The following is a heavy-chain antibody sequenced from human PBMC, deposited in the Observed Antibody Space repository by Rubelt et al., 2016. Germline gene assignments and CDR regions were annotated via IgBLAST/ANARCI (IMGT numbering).Heavy chain of an antibody. D-gene: IGHD5-12*01. Sequence: QVQLQQWGAGLLKPSETLSLTCAVYGGSFSGYYWSWIRQPPGKGLEWIGYIYYSGSTNYNPSLKSRVTISVDTSKNQFSLKLSSVTAADTAVYYCARGYVDSWPFDYWGQGTLVTVSS. CDR1: GGSFSGYY. CDR2: IYYSGST. CDR3: ARGYVDSWPFDY. J-gene: IGHJ4*02. V-gene: IGHV4-34*11.